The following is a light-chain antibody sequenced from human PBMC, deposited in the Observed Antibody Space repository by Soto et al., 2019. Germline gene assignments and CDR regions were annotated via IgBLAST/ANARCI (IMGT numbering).Light chain of an antibody. J-gene: IGLJ3*02. CDR2: EVR. V-gene: IGLV2-14*01. Sequence: QSALTQPASVSGSAGQSITISCSGTMRDVGAYNLVSWYQQHPGTAPKLIIYEVRNRPSGISSRFSGSRSGNTSSLTISGLQPDDEGDYYGRAYTSRSTLVFGGGTKLTVL. CDR1: MRDVGAYNL. CDR3: RAYTSRSTLV.